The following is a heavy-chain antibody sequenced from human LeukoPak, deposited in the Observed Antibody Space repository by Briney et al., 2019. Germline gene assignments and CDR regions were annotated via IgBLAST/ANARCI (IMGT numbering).Heavy chain of an antibody. J-gene: IGHJ4*02. V-gene: IGHV1-24*01. CDR2: FDPEDGET. D-gene: IGHD2-15*01. Sequence: ASVNVSCKVSGYTLTGLSMHWVRQAPGKGLEWMGGFDPEDGETIYAQKFQGRVTMTEDTSTDTAYMELSSLRSEDTAVYYCATVPGYCSGGSCYSHRFDYWGQGTLVTVSS. CDR3: ATVPGYCSGGSCYSHRFDY. CDR1: GYTLTGLS.